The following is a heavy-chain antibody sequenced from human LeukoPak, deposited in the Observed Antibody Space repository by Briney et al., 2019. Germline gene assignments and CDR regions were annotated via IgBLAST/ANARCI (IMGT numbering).Heavy chain of an antibody. D-gene: IGHD2-15*01. CDR2: INHSGST. CDR3: ARDLSPVVVVAAGAFDI. J-gene: IGHJ3*02. CDR1: GGSFSGYY. V-gene: IGHV4-34*01. Sequence: SSETLSLTCAVYGGSFSGYYWSWIRQPPGKGLEWIGEINHSGSTNYNPSLKSRVTISVDTSKNQFSLKLSSVTAADTAVYYCARDLSPVVVVAAGAFDIWGQGTMVTVSS.